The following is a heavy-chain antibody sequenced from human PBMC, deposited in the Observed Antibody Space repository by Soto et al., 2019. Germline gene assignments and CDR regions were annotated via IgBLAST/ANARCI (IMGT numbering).Heavy chain of an antibody. Sequence: QVQLVESGGGVVQPGRSLRLSCAASGFTFSSYGMHWVRQTPGRGLEWVAVISYDGSNKYYADSVKGRFTISRDNSKNTLYLQMNSLRAEDTAVYYCKDWSGTLEANDAFDIWGQGTMVAVSS. CDR1: GFTFSSYG. CDR3: KDWSGTLEANDAFDI. J-gene: IGHJ3*02. CDR2: ISYDGSNK. D-gene: IGHD3-3*01. V-gene: IGHV3-30*03.